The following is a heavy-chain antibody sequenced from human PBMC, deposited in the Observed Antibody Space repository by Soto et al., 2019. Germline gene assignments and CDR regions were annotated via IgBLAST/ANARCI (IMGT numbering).Heavy chain of an antibody. CDR1: GFSLSTSGVI. J-gene: IGHJ5*02. D-gene: IGHD4-17*01. Sequence: GSGPTLVNPTQTLTLTCTFSGFSLSTSGVIVGWIRQPPGRALEWLALIYWNDDKRYSPSLRTRLTITKDTSKNQVVLRMTNMDPVDTATYYCANRLSTVSSYNWFDPWGQGTQVTVSS. V-gene: IGHV2-5*01. CDR2: IYWNDDK. CDR3: ANRLSTVSSYNWFDP.